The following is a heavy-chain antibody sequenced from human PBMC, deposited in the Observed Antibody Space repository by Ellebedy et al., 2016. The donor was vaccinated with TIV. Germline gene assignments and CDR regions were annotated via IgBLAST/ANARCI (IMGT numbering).Heavy chain of an antibody. V-gene: IGHV3-48*04. D-gene: IGHD5-24*01. Sequence: GESLKISCAASGFTFRNNSMNWVRQAPGKGLEWVSYISSTGTNIYYADFVKGQFTISRDNAKISLYLQMNSLTAEDKAVYYCANGAYDIWGQGTMVTVSS. CDR2: ISSTGTNI. CDR3: ANGAYDI. CDR1: GFTFRNNS. J-gene: IGHJ3*02.